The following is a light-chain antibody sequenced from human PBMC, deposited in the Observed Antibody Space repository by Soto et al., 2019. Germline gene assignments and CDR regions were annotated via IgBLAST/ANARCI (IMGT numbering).Light chain of an antibody. J-gene: IGKJ4*01. CDR1: QDISSW. Sequence: DIPMTQSPSSVFASVGDRVIISCRASQDISSWLAWYQQKPGAAPKLLIYAASRLQSGVPSRFSGSASGTDFTLTISNLQPEDFATYYCQQADSFPLTFGEGTKVEIK. CDR3: QQADSFPLT. CDR2: AAS. V-gene: IGKV1D-12*01.